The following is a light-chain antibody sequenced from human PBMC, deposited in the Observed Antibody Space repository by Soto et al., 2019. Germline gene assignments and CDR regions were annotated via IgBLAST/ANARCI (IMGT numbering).Light chain of an antibody. CDR2: RAS. CDR1: QSISSN. CDR3: QQYHNRPRAT. V-gene: IGKV3-15*01. Sequence: VMTQSPATLSLTPGERATLSCRASQSISSNLAWYQQKLGQAPRLFIFRASSRATGIPARFSGSGSGTEFNMTISSLQSEDFAVYYCQQYHNRPRATFGGGTKVEIK. J-gene: IGKJ4*01.